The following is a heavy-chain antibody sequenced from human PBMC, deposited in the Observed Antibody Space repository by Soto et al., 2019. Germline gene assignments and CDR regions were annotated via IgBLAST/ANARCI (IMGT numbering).Heavy chain of an antibody. CDR2: IYWDGDK. D-gene: IGHD2-21*02. V-gene: IGHV2-5*02. CDR1: GFSLNTGGLG. Sequence: QITLKESGPTLVKPTQTLTLTCTFSGFSLNTGGLGVGWIRQPPGKALEWLAVIYWDGDKRYSPSLKSRLSIPKDTANNHVVLTMTHMDPVDTATYYCAHSRCGGDCLRSYSSHYSYGMDVRGQGTTVTVSS. CDR3: AHSRCGGDCLRSYSSHYSYGMDV. J-gene: IGHJ6*02.